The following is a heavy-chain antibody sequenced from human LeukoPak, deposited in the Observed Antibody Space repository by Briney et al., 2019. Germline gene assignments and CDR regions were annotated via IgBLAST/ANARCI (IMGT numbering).Heavy chain of an antibody. CDR3: ARDGYYYGSGSRHIDY. CDR1: GTPFTSYG. Sequence: ASVKVSCKASGTPFTSYGISWVRQAPGQGLECMGWISAYNGNTDYAQKLKGRVTMTTDTSKSKAYMELRSLTSDDTAVYYCARDGYYYGSGSRHIDYWGQGTPVTVSS. V-gene: IGHV1-18*01. D-gene: IGHD3-10*01. CDR2: ISAYNGNT. J-gene: IGHJ4*02.